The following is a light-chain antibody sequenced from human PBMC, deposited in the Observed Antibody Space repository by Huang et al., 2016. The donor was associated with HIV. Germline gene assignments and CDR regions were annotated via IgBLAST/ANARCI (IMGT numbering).Light chain of an antibody. CDR3: MQASHGAAT. J-gene: IGKJ1*01. Sequence: DVLLTQSPLSLPVTLGQPAFIPCKSNQRLVYGDGNIYLNWFHQRPGHSPRRLMYKRSNRDSGVPDRFSAGGSGTDFTLWISEVEAEDVGDYYCMQASHGAATFGQGTRVDIK. V-gene: IGKV2-30*01. CDR1: QRLVYGDGNIY. CDR2: KRS.